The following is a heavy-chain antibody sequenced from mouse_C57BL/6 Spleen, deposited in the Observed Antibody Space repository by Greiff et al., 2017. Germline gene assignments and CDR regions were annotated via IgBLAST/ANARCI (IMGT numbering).Heavy chain of an antibody. CDR2: IYPRSGNT. J-gene: IGHJ1*03. D-gene: IGHD1-1*01. Sequence: QVQLKQSGAELARPGASVKLSCKASGYTFTSYGISWVKQRTGQGLEWIGEIYPRSGNTYYNEKFKGKATLTADKSSSTAYMELRSLTSEDSAVYFCARGEAYGSSYVEYFDVWGTGTTVTVSS. V-gene: IGHV1-81*01. CDR3: ARGEAYGSSYVEYFDV. CDR1: GYTFTSYG.